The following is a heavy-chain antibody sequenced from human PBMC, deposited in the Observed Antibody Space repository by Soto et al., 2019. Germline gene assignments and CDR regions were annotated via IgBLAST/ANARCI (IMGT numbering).Heavy chain of an antibody. CDR1: GGSISSYY. CDR2: IYTSGST. CDR3: AREKMQLVRGYFDY. D-gene: IGHD6-6*01. J-gene: IGHJ4*02. V-gene: IGHV4-4*07. Sequence: SETLSLTCTVSGGSISSYYWSWIRQPAGKGLEWIGRIYTSGSTNYNPSLKSRVTMSVDTSKNQFSLKLSPVTAADTAVYYCAREKMQLVRGYFDYWGQGTLVTVSS.